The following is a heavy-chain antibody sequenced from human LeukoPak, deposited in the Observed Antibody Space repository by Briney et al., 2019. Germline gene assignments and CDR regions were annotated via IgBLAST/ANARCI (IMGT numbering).Heavy chain of an antibody. CDR1: GFTFSSYG. J-gene: IGHJ4*02. D-gene: IGHD1-26*01. V-gene: IGHV3-72*01. CDR2: TRNRANSYAT. CDR3: ARGGRSYGEAYFGY. Sequence: GRSLRLSCAASGFTFSSYGMHWVRQAPGKGLEWVGRTRNRANSYATEYAASVRGRFTISRDDSKNSLYLQMNSLKTEDTAVYYCARGGRSYGEAYFGYWGQGTLVTVSS.